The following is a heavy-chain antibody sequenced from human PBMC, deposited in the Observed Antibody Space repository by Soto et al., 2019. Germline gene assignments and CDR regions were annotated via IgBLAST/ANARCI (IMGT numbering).Heavy chain of an antibody. CDR1: GGSISSGGYY. V-gene: IGHV4-31*03. CDR2: IYYSGNT. CDR3: ARGGDGYTIDY. J-gene: IGHJ4*02. D-gene: IGHD5-12*01. Sequence: QVQLQESGPGLVKPSQTLSLTCTVSGGSISSGGYYWSWIRQHPGKGLEWIGYIYYSGNTYYNPSLKSRITMSLDTSKNQFSLKLTTVTAADTAVYYCARGGDGYTIDYWGQGTLVTVSS.